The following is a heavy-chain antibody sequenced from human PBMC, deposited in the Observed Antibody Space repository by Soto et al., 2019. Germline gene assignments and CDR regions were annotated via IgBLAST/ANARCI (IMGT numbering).Heavy chain of an antibody. V-gene: IGHV3-30*18. CDR2: ISYDGTKK. CDR1: GFTFSSYG. CDR3: AKVGSIAVYHYHYALDV. J-gene: IGHJ6*02. D-gene: IGHD6-6*01. Sequence: GGSLRLSCVGSGFTFSSYGMHWVRQAPGKGLECVAGISYDGTKKYYGDSVKGRFSISRENSRQTVYLQMDSLRAEDTAVYYCAKVGSIAVYHYHYALDVSAQGTTVTVSS.